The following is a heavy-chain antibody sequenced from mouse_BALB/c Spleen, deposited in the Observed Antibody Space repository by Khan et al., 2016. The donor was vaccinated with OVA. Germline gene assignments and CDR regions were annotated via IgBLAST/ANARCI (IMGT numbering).Heavy chain of an antibody. CDR3: ARVHGGY. J-gene: IGHJ2*01. Sequence: QIQLVQSGPELKKPGETVKISCKASGYTFTDYVMNWVKQAPGKGLRWMGWINTYTGEPTYADDFKGRFAFSLETSASTAYLQINNRKNEDTATYFGARVHGGYWGQGTTLTVSS. CDR2: INTYTGEP. CDR1: GYTFTDYV. V-gene: IGHV9-3-1*01.